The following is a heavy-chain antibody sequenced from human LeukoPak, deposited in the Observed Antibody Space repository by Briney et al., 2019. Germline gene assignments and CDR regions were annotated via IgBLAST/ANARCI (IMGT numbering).Heavy chain of an antibody. CDR2: IKQDGSEK. J-gene: IGHJ4*02. V-gene: IGHV3-7*01. CDR1: GFTFSDYY. Sequence: GGSLRLSCAASGFTFSDYYMSWIRQAPGKGLEWVANIKQDGSEKYYADSVKGRFTISRDNARNSLYLQMNSLRAEDTAVYYCARPDGGLDYWGQGTLVTVSS. D-gene: IGHD3-16*01. CDR3: ARPDGGLDY.